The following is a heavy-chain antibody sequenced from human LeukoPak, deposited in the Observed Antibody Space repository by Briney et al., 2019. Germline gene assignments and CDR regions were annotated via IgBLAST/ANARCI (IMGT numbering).Heavy chain of an antibody. Sequence: GESLKISCKGSEDSFTNYWIGWVRQMPGKGLECMGIIYPGDSDTRYSPSFRGQVTISADKSISTAYLQWSSLKASDTAMYYCARRVDLLYAFDIRGQGTMVTVSS. CDR1: EDSFTNYW. D-gene: IGHD3-3*01. J-gene: IGHJ3*02. CDR2: IYPGDSDT. V-gene: IGHV5-51*01. CDR3: ARRVDLLYAFDI.